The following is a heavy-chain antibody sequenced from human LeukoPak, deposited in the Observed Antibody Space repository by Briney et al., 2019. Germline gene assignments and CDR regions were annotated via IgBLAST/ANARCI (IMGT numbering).Heavy chain of an antibody. CDR1: GFTISSYW. CDR2: ISGSGGTT. V-gene: IGHV3-23*01. Sequence: GGSLRLSCGATGFTISSYWMHWVRQAPGKGLEWVSSISGSGGTTYSADSVKGRFTISRDNSKNTVSLQMNSLRAEDTAAYYCAKGVAARPYYYYGMDVWGPGTTVTVSS. D-gene: IGHD6-6*01. CDR3: AKGVAARPYYYYGMDV. J-gene: IGHJ6*02.